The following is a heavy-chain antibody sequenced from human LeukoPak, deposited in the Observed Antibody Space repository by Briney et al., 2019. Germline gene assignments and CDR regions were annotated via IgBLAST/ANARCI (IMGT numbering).Heavy chain of an antibody. CDR3: ARGPPESTSSDS. V-gene: IGHV1-8*01. D-gene: IGHD2-2*01. CDR2: MRPNNGNT. J-gene: IGHJ4*02. Sequence: ASVKVSCKASGYTFSSYDVNWVRQAAGQGLERIGWMRPNNGNTGYAQKFQDRVTMTRDTSINTAYMELRSLTSEDTAVYYCARGPPESTSSDSWGQGTLVTISS. CDR1: GYTFSSYD.